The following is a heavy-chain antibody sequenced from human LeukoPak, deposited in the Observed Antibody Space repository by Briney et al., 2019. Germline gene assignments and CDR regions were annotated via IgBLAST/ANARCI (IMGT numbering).Heavy chain of an antibody. Sequence: GASVKVSCKASGYTFTSYGISWVRQAPGQGLEWMGWISAYNGNTSYAQKLQGRVTMTTDTYTSTAYMELRSLRSDDTAVYYCARDRRYDSSGMDAFDIWGQGTMVTVSS. J-gene: IGHJ3*02. CDR3: ARDRRYDSSGMDAFDI. D-gene: IGHD3-22*01. CDR1: GYTFTSYG. V-gene: IGHV1-18*01. CDR2: ISAYNGNT.